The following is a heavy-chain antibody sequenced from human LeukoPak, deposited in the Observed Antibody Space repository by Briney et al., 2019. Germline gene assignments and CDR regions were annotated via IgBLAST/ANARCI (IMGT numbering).Heavy chain of an antibody. CDR1: GGSISSYY. Sequence: SETLSLTCTVSGGSISSYYWSWIRQPAGTALEWIGRIYTSGTITYNPSLKSRVTMSVDTSKNQFSLKLSSVTAADTAVYYCAREATVTSNAFDIWGQGTMVTVSS. CDR2: IYTSGTI. D-gene: IGHD4-17*01. V-gene: IGHV4-4*07. CDR3: AREATVTSNAFDI. J-gene: IGHJ3*02.